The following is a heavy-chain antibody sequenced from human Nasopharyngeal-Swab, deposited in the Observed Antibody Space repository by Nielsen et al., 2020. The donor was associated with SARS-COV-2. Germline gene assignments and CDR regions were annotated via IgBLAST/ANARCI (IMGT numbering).Heavy chain of an antibody. CDR2: INAGNGNT. CDR3: ARENYYDSSGYYKGIDY. J-gene: IGHJ4*02. Sequence: ASVKVSCKASGYTFTNYAMHWVRQAPGQRLEWMGWINAGNGNTKYSQKFQGRVTITRDTSASTAYMELSSLRSEDTAVYYCARENYYDSSGYYKGIDYWGQGALVTVSS. CDR1: GYTFTNYA. D-gene: IGHD3-22*01. V-gene: IGHV1-3*01.